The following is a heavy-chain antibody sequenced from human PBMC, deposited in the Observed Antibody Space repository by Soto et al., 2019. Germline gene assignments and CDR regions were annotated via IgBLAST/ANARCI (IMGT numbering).Heavy chain of an antibody. CDR3: ARGDSSTRDYYYYFGMDV. J-gene: IGHJ6*02. Sequence: SVKVSFKASGGTFSSYAISWVRQAPGQGLEWMGGIIPIFGTANYAQKFQGRVTITADESTSTAYMQLSSLRSEDTAVYYCARGDSSTRDYYYYFGMDVWGQGTTVTVSS. D-gene: IGHD5-18*01. V-gene: IGHV1-69*13. CDR2: IIPIFGTA. CDR1: GGTFSSYA.